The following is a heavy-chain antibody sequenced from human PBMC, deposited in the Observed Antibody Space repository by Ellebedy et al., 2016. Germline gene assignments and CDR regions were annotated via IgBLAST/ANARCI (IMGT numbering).Heavy chain of an antibody. J-gene: IGHJ4*02. CDR1: GFTFTAYS. CDR2: ISGDERVT. CDR3: ARENGFRGFLDY. D-gene: IGHD2-8*01. Sequence: GGSLRLSXTASGFTFTAYSMHWVRQTPGKGLEWVAVISGDERVTFYADSVKGLFTISRDNSQKIVYLQMNRLRTEDTAIYYCARENGFRGFLDYWGQGSRVTVSS. V-gene: IGHV3-30*04.